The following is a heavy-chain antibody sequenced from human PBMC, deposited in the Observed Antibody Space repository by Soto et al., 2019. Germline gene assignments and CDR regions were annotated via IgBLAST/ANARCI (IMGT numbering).Heavy chain of an antibody. CDR1: GYTFTNHP. D-gene: IGHD3-22*01. J-gene: IGHJ4*02. CDR3: ALRSMAVVPEY. Sequence: XVKVSCKASGYTFTNHPIHWVRQAPGQRLEWMAWISAVNGDTKYSEKFQGRVTLTRDTSATTAYMELTSLTSEDTAVYYCALRSMAVVPEYWGQGTLVTVSS. CDR2: ISAVNGDT. V-gene: IGHV1-3*01.